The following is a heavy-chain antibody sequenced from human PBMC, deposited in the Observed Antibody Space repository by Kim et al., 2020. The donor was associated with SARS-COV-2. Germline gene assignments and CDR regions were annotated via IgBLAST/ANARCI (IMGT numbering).Heavy chain of an antibody. D-gene: IGHD2-2*01. J-gene: IGHJ3*02. CDR1: GFTFSSYG. CDR3: AREAYLPEAFFDI. Sequence: GGSLRLSCAASGFTFSSYGMHWVRQAPGKGLEWVAVIWYDGSNKYYADSVKGRFTISRDNSKNTLYLQMNSLRPEDTAVYYCAREAYLPEAFFDIWGQGTMVTVSS. CDR2: IWYDGSNK. V-gene: IGHV3-33*01.